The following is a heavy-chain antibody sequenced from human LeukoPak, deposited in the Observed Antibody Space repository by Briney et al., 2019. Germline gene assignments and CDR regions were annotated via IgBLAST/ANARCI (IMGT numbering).Heavy chain of an antibody. CDR1: GDSVSTNSAA. J-gene: IGHJ6*02. CDR3: AKGRVAYYGMDV. D-gene: IGHD5-12*01. Sequence: PSQTLSLTCAISGDSVSTNSAAWNWIRQSPSRGLEWLGRTYYRFKWFNDYAVSVKSRITINADTSKNQFSLQLNSVTPEDTAVYYCAKGRVAYYGMDVWGQGTTVTVSS. CDR2: TYYRFKWFN. V-gene: IGHV6-1*01.